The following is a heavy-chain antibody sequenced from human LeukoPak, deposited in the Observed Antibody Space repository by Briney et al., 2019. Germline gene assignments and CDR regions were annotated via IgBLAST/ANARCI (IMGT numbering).Heavy chain of an antibody. CDR1: GFTFDDYA. D-gene: IGHD3-10*01. CDR3: ARLSAMLRGPEPIYYFDY. J-gene: IGHJ4*01. Sequence: PGRSLRLSCAASGFTFDDYAMHWVRQAPRKGLEWVSGISRNSGSIGYADSVKGRFTISRDNAKNSLYLQMNSLRAEDTAMYYCARLSAMLRGPEPIYYFDYWGQGTLVTVSS. V-gene: IGHV3-9*01. CDR2: ISRNSGSI.